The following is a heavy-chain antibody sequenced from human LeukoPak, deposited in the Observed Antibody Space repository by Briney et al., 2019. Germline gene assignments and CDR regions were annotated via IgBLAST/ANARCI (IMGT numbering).Heavy chain of an antibody. D-gene: IGHD2-2*01. J-gene: IGHJ4*02. CDR3: ARDAPYCSSTSCYSDY. CDR1: GFTFSSYA. CDR2: ISRNGGST. V-gene: IGHV3-64*01. Sequence: GGSLRLSCAASGFTFSSYAMHWVRQAPGKGLEYVSAISRNGGSTYYANSVKGRFTISRDNSKNTPYLQMGSLRAEDMAVYYCARDAPYCSSTSCYSDYWGQGTLVTVSS.